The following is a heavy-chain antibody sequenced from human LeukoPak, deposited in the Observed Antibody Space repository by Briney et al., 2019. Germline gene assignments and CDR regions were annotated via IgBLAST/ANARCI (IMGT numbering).Heavy chain of an antibody. CDR3: AREIGEGVTGDEY. J-gene: IGHJ4*02. D-gene: IGHD7-27*01. CDR1: GYTFTSYD. V-gene: IGHV1-8*01. Sequence: ASVKVSCKASGYTFTSYDINWVRQATGQGLEWMGWMNPNSGNTGYAQKFQGRVTITADESTSTAYMELSSLRSEDTAVYYCAREIGEGVTGDEYWGQGTLVTVSS. CDR2: MNPNSGNT.